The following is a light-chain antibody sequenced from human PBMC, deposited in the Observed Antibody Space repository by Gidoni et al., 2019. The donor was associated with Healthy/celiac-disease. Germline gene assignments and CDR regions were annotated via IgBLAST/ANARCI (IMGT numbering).Light chain of an antibody. Sequence: QSALTQPRSVSGSPGQSVTISCTGTSSDGGGYNYVSWYQHHPGKAPKLMIYDVSKRPSGVPDRCSGSKSGNTASLTISGLQAEDEADYYCCTYAGSYTYVFGTVTKVTVL. CDR3: CTYAGSYTYV. CDR1: SSDGGGYNY. CDR2: DVS. J-gene: IGLJ1*01. V-gene: IGLV2-11*01.